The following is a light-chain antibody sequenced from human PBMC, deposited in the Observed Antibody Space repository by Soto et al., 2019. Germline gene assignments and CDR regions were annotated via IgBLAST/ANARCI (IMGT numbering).Light chain of an antibody. CDR3: QQYNTYS. CDR1: QSLNSW. J-gene: IGKJ2*01. Sequence: DIQMTQSPSTLSASVGDRVSITCRASQSLNSWLAWYQQKPGKAPKLLIYKTSTLESGVPSRFSGSGSGTEFTLTIXNLQPDDFATYYCQQYNTYSFGQGTKVDIK. CDR2: KTS. V-gene: IGKV1-5*03.